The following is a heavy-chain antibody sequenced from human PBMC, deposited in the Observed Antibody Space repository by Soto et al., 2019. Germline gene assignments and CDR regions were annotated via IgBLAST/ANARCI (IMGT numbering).Heavy chain of an antibody. V-gene: IGHV3-53*01. Sequence: EVQLVESGGGLIQPGGSLRLSCAASGFSVSNNHMTWVRQAAGKGLEWVSLIHGGGSTYYADSVKGRFTISRDNSKNTLYLQMDSLRAEDTAIYYCAGRLTTAASLDYWGQGTLVTVSS. CDR2: IHGGGST. D-gene: IGHD3-16*01. J-gene: IGHJ4*02. CDR3: AGRLTTAASLDY. CDR1: GFSVSNNH.